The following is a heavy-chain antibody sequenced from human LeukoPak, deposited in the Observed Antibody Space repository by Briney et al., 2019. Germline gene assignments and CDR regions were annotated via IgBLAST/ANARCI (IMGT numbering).Heavy chain of an antibody. CDR1: GYTFIDYY. Sequence: ASVKVSCKASGYTFIDYYIHWVGPAPGPRIAWVGWINRNRGAKLSAQRVQGRVTMTRDISTNTSYMEVSSLRSDDTAMYYCARQGDHHRSGWSWAYWGQGTLVIVSS. CDR2: INRNRGAK. V-gene: IGHV1-2*02. D-gene: IGHD6-19*01. J-gene: IGHJ4*02. CDR3: ARQGDHHRSGWSWAY.